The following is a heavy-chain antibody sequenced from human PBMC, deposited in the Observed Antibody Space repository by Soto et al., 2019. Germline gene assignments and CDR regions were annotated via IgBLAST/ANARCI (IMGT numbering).Heavy chain of an antibody. Sequence: GGSLRLSCAASGFTFSSYSMNWVRQAPGKGLEWVSSISSSSSYIYYADSVKGRFTISRDNAKNSLYLQMNSLRAEDTAVYYCARDRYCSGGSCYSLTHWYFDLWGRGTLVTVSS. CDR2: ISSSSSYI. J-gene: IGHJ2*01. D-gene: IGHD2-15*01. CDR1: GFTFSSYS. CDR3: ARDRYCSGGSCYSLTHWYFDL. V-gene: IGHV3-21*01.